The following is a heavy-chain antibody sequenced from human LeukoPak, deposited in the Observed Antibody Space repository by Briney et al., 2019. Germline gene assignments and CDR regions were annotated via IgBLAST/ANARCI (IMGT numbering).Heavy chain of an antibody. V-gene: IGHV7-4-1*02. CDR3: ARVADYYGSGSYYKRSFDP. CDR1: GYTFTNYA. CDR2: INTNTGNP. Sequence: ASMKVSCKASGYTFTNYAMNWVRQAPGQGLEWMGWINTNTGNPTYAQGFTGRFVFSLDTSVTTAYLQISSLKAEDTAVYYCARVADYYGSGSYYKRSFDPWGQGTLVTVSS. J-gene: IGHJ5*02. D-gene: IGHD3-10*01.